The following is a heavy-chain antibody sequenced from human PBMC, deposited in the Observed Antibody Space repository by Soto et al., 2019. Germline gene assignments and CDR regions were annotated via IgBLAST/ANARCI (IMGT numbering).Heavy chain of an antibody. CDR2: IYWDDAK. CDR3: AHSIRDFWSVYYSYYFDY. Sequence: ESGATRVNPTQTLRLTCTFSGFSRSTRGVGVGWIRQPPGKALEWLALIYWDDAKRYSPSLKSRLTITKDTSKNQVVLTMTNMDPVDTATYYCAHSIRDFWSVYYSYYFDYWGQGTLVTVSS. V-gene: IGHV2-5*02. J-gene: IGHJ4*02. CDR1: GFSRSTRGVG. D-gene: IGHD3-3*01.